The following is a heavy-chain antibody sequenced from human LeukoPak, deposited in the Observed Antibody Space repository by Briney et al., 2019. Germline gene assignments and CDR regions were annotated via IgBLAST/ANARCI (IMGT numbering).Heavy chain of an antibody. CDR1: GFTIDDYA. CDR2: ITWSSGTM. Sequence: GGSLRLSCTASGFTIDDYAMHWVRQAPGKGLEWVSGITWSSGTMVYADSVKGRFTISRDNAKNSLYLQMNSLRDEDTALYYYAKDTRAGVSGSFDYWGQGTLVTVSS. V-gene: IGHV3-9*01. D-gene: IGHD5-12*01. CDR3: AKDTRAGVSGSFDY. J-gene: IGHJ4*02.